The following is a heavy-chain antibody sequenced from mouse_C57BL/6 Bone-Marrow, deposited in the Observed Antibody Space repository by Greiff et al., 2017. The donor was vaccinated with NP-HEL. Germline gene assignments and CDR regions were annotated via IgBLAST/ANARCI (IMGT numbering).Heavy chain of an antibody. J-gene: IGHJ4*01. CDR3: ARGRDYAMDY. Sequence: EVKLMESGGGLVKPGGSLKLSCAASGFTFSSYAMSWVRQTPEKRLEWVATISDGGSYTYYPDNVKGRFTISRDNAKNNLYLQMSHLKSEDTAMYYCARGRDYAMDYWGQGTSVTVSS. CDR1: GFTFSSYA. V-gene: IGHV5-4*03. CDR2: ISDGGSYT.